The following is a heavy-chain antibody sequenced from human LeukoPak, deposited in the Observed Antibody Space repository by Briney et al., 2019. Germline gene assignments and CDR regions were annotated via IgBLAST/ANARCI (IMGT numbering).Heavy chain of an antibody. V-gene: IGHV3-66*01. D-gene: IGHD1-14*01. J-gene: IGHJ4*02. Sequence: GGSLRLSCAASGFTVSSDYMNWVRQAPGKGLEWVSVIYSDGSTYYADSVKGRFTISRDNSKNTLYLQMNSLRADDTAVYYCARAGDKFHFDYWGQGTLVTVSS. CDR3: ARAGDKFHFDY. CDR1: GFTVSSDY. CDR2: IYSDGST.